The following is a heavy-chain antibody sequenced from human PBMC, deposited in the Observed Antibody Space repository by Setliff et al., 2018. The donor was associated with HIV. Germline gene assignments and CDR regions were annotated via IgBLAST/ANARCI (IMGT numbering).Heavy chain of an antibody. D-gene: IGHD3-10*01. J-gene: IGHJ3*02. CDR2: INPYSGGT. V-gene: IGHV1-2*04. CDR3: VREVRAAYKGPLWFGQSDPRPDTFDI. CDR1: GYTFTAYY. Sequence: ASVKVSCKASGYTFTAYYIHWVRQAPGQGLEWMGWINPYSGGTNYARNFQGWVTMTRDTSITTAYMELSRLTSDDTALYFCVREVRAAYKGPLWFGQSDPRPDTFDIWGQGTMVTVSS.